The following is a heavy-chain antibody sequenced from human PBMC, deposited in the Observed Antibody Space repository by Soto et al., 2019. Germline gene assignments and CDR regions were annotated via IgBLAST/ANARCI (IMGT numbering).Heavy chain of an antibody. J-gene: IGHJ3*02. CDR1: GFTFDDYA. CDR3: AKAETHTVVTQRRAFDI. CDR2: ISWNSGSI. D-gene: IGHD2-15*01. Sequence: GGSLRLSCAASGFTFDDYAMHWVRQAPGKGLEWVSGISWNSGSIGYADSVKGRFTISRDNAKNSLYLQMNSLRAEDTALYYCAKAETHTVVTQRRAFDIWGQGTMVTVSS. V-gene: IGHV3-9*01.